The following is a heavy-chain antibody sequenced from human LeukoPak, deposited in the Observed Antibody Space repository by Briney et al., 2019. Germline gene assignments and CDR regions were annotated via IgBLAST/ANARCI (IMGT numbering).Heavy chain of an antibody. CDR3: AREQEWFGELLFDY. Sequence: GRSLRLSCAASGFTFSSYAMHWVRQAPGKGLEWVAVISYDGSNKYYADSVKGRFTISRDNSKNTLYLQMNSLRAEDTAVYYCAREQEWFGELLFDYWGQGTLVTVSS. D-gene: IGHD3-10*01. J-gene: IGHJ4*02. V-gene: IGHV3-30-3*01. CDR2: ISYDGSNK. CDR1: GFTFSSYA.